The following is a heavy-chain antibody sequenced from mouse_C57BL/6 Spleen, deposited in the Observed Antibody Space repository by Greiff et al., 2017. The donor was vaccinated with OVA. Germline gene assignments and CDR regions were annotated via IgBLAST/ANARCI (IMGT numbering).Heavy chain of an antibody. CDR3: ARGGTAQASFAD. D-gene: IGHD3-2*02. CDR1: GYTFTSYW. J-gene: IGHJ3*01. V-gene: IGHV1-69*01. Sequence: QVQLQQPGAELVMPGASVKLSCKASGYTFTSYWMHWVKQRPGQGLEWIGEIDPSDSYTNYNQKFKGKSTLTVDKSSSTAYMQLSSLTSEDSAVYYCARGGTAQASFADWGQGTLVTVSA. CDR2: IDPSDSYT.